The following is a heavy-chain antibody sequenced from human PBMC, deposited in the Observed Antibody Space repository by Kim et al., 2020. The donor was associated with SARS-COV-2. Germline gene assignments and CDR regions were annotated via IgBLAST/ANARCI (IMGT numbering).Heavy chain of an antibody. V-gene: IGHV4-59*08. CDR2: IYYSGST. CDR3: ARLSWGFTQSLSGWSGYPPAGFDP. D-gene: IGHD3-3*01. J-gene: IGHJ5*02. CDR1: GGSISSYY. Sequence: SETLSLTCTVSGGSISSYYWSWIRQPPGKGLEWIGYIYYSGSTNYNPSLKSRVTISVDTSKNQFSLKLSSVTAADTAVYYCARLSWGFTQSLSGWSGYPPAGFDPWGQGTLVTVSS.